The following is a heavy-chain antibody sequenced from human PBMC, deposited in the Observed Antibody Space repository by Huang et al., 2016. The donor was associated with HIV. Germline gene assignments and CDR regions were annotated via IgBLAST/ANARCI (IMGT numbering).Heavy chain of an antibody. V-gene: IGHV7-4-1*02. J-gene: IGHJ3*02. D-gene: IGHD2-21*02. Sequence: QVQLVQSGSELKKPGASVKVSCKASGYTFTNYGVHWVRQAPGQGLEGMGLSNTDTGKPRYAQGLTGRFVFALDTSVNTAYLQISSLKAADSAIYYCVRVRRVMDTYCVADCSTLEAFDIWGQGTVVTVSA. CDR2: SNTDTGKP. CDR1: GYTFTNYG. CDR3: VRVRRVMDTYCVADCSTLEAFDI.